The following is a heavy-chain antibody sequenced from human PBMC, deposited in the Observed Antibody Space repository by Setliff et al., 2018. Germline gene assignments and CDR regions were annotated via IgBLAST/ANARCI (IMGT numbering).Heavy chain of an antibody. J-gene: IGHJ4*01. V-gene: IGHV4-59*01. D-gene: IGHD6-19*01. Sequence: SETLSLTCTVSGTSINTYYWTWIRQSPGKGLEWIGFVYSNGNKDYNPSLKSRVAFSVDTSQNHVSLKLSSVTPADTAVYSCANGWRNFDYWGQGILVTVSS. CDR1: GTSINTYY. CDR3: ANGWRNFDY. CDR2: VYSNGNK.